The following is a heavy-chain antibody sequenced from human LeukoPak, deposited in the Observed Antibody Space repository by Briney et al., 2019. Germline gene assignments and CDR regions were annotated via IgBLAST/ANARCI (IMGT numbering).Heavy chain of an antibody. CDR3: TTYDFWSGDRFDP. J-gene: IGHJ5*02. V-gene: IGHV3-49*04. CDR2: IRSKAYGGTT. CDR1: GFTFGDYA. D-gene: IGHD3-3*01. Sequence: SLRLSCTASGFTFGDYAMSWVRQAPGKGLEWVGFIRSKAYGGTTEYAASVKGRFTISRDDSKSIAYLQMNSLKTEDTAVYYCTTYDFWSGDRFDPWGQGTLVTVSS.